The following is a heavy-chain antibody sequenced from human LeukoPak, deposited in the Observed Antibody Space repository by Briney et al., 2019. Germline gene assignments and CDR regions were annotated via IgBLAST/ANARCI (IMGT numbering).Heavy chain of an antibody. Sequence: VASVKVSCKASGGTFSRYVINWVRQAPEQGLEWMGGIIPIFGTANYAQKFKGRVTITADEFMSTAYMELSSLRSEDTAVYYCARESHYSGSGSLPPPLDYWGQGTLVTVSS. V-gene: IGHV1-69*01. CDR1: GGTFSRYV. CDR3: ARESHYSGSGSLPPPLDY. D-gene: IGHD3-10*01. J-gene: IGHJ4*02. CDR2: IIPIFGTA.